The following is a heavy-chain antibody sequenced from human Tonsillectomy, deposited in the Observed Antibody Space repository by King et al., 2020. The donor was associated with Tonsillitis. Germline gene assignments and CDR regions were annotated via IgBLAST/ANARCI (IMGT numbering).Heavy chain of an antibody. V-gene: IGHV1-8*01. Sequence: VQLVESGAEVKKPGASVKVSCKASGYTFTSYDINWVRQATGQGLEWMGWMNPNSGNTGYAQKFQGRVTMTRNTSISTAYMGLSSLRSEDTAVYYCATMYYYDSSGYYPAGYWGQGTLVTVSS. J-gene: IGHJ4*02. CDR2: MNPNSGNT. D-gene: IGHD3-22*01. CDR3: ATMYYYDSSGYYPAGY. CDR1: GYTFTSYD.